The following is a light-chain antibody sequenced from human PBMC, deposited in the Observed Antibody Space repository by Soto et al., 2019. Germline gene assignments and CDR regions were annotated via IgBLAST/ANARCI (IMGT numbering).Light chain of an antibody. CDR2: DAS. V-gene: IGKV3-15*01. Sequence: EIVMTQSPATLYVSPGERVTLACRASRSISTSLAWYQQKPGRSPSLLIYDASARAIGIPARFSGSGSGTEFTLTITGLQSEDSAVYYGQQYNGWSWTFGQGTKVEIK. J-gene: IGKJ1*01. CDR1: RSISTS. CDR3: QQYNGWSWT.